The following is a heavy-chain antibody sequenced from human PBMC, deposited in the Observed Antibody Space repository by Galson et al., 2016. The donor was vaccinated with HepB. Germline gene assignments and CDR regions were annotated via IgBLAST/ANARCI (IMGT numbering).Heavy chain of an antibody. D-gene: IGHD2-21*02. CDR1: GFTFSDHY. CDR2: SRDKAHSYST. CDR3: ARRPYWGDCYLPSDV. J-gene: IGHJ6*02. Sequence: SLRLSCAASGFTFSDHYMDWVRQAPGKGLEWVARSRDKAHSYSTEYAASVKGRFTISRDDSTNLLYLQMNGLNIEATAMYYCARRPYWGDCYLPSDVWGQGTTVTVSS. V-gene: IGHV3-72*01.